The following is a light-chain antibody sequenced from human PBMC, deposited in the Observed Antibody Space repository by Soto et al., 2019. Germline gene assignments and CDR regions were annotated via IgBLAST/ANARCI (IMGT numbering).Light chain of an antibody. V-gene: IGKV3-20*01. CDR3: QQYGSSPPT. J-gene: IGKJ2*01. Sequence: EIVLTQSPGTLSLSPGERATLSCRASQSVSSSYLAWYQHKPGQAPRLLIYGASSRATGIPDGFSGSGSGTDFTLTISRLEPEDFAVYYCQQYGSSPPTFGQGTKLEIK. CDR1: QSVSSSY. CDR2: GAS.